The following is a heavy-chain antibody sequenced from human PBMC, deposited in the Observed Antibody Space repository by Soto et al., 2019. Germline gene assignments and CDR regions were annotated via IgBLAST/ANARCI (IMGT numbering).Heavy chain of an antibody. V-gene: IGHV3-23*01. CDR1: GFTFSTYD. CDR2: INNSGRNS. Sequence: GGSLRLSCAASGFTFSTYDMSWVRQAPWKGLEWVSTINNSGRNSDYADSVKGRFTISRDNSKNMLYLQMNSLIAEDTAVYYCAYRTGFDYWGQGALVTVSS. CDR3: AYRTGFDY. J-gene: IGHJ4*02.